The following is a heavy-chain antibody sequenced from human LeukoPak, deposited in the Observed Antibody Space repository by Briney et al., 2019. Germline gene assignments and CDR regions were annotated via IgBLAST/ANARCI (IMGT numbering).Heavy chain of an antibody. Sequence: GASVKVSCKASGYTFTSYYMHWVRQAPGQGLEWMGIINPSGGSTSYAQKFQGRVTMTRDMSTSTVYMELSSLRSEDTAVYYCARAAPRVPGRYWGQGTLVTVSS. V-gene: IGHV1-46*01. CDR2: INPSGGST. J-gene: IGHJ4*02. D-gene: IGHD3-10*01. CDR3: ARAAPRVPGRY. CDR1: GYTFTSYY.